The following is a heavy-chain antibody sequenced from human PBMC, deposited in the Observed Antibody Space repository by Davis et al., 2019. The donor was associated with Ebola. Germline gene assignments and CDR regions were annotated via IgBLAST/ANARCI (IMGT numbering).Heavy chain of an antibody. V-gene: IGHV3-7*01. CDR3: ARGSLKYSSSYYYYGMDV. CDR2: IKQDGSEK. CDR1: GFTFSSYW. Sequence: PGGSLRLSCAASGFTFSSYWMSWVRQAPGKGLEWVANIKQDGSEKYYVDSVKGRFTISRDNAKNSLYLQMNSLRAEDTAVYYCARGSLKYSSSYYYYGMDVWGKVTTVTVSS. D-gene: IGHD6-6*01. J-gene: IGHJ6*04.